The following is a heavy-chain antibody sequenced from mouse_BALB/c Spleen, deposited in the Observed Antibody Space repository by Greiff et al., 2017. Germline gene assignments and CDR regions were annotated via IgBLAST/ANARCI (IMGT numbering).Heavy chain of an antibody. D-gene: IGHD2-4*01. CDR2: IDPANGNT. CDR1: GFNIKDTY. V-gene: IGHV14-3*02. J-gene: IGHJ2*01. CDR3: ARGLRRGGFDY. Sequence: EVQLQQSGAELVKPGASVKLSCTASGFNIKDTYMHWVKQRPEQGLEWIGRIDPANGNTKYDPKFQGKATITADTSSNTAYLQLSSLTSEDTAVYYCARGLRRGGFDYWGQGTTLTVSS.